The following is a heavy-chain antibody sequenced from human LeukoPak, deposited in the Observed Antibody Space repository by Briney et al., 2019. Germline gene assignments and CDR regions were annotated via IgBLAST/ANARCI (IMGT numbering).Heavy chain of an antibody. CDR3: AREDTFGGVIGPFDY. V-gene: IGHV4-59*01. CDR2: IYYSGST. D-gene: IGHD3-16*02. J-gene: IGHJ4*02. Sequence: SETLSLTCAVYGGSFSGYYWSWLRQPPGKGLEWIGYIYYSGSTNYNPSLKSRVTISVDTSKNQFSLKLSSVTAADTAVYYCAREDTFGGVIGPFDYWGQGTLVTVSS. CDR1: GGSFSGYY.